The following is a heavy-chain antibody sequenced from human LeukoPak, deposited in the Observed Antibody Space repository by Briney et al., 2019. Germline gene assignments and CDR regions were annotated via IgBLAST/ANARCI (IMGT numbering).Heavy chain of an antibody. CDR1: GFTFSSYG. D-gene: IGHD1-26*01. Sequence: GGSLRLSCVASGFTFSSYGMHWVRQAPGKGLEWVADIWYDGKNEHFADSVKGRFTISRDNSKNTLYLQMNSLRAEDTAVYYCAKGDSGSYYDFDYWGQGTLVTVSS. V-gene: IGHV3-33*06. J-gene: IGHJ4*02. CDR2: IWYDGKNE. CDR3: AKGDSGSYYDFDY.